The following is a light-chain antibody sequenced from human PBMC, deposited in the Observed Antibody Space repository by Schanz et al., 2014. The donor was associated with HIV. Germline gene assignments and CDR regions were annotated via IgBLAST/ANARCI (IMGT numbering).Light chain of an antibody. CDR2: AAS. Sequence: EIVMTQSPATLSVSPGERGTLSCRASQSVSSSYLAWYQQKPGQAPRLLIYAASTRATGIPDRFSGSGSGTDFTLTISRVEPEDYAVYYCQQYGSPPWTFGQGTKVEV. CDR3: QQYGSPPWT. V-gene: IGKV3-20*01. J-gene: IGKJ1*01. CDR1: QSVSSSY.